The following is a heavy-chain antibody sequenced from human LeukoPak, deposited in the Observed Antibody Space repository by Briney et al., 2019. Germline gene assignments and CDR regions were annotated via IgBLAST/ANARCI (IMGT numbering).Heavy chain of an antibody. J-gene: IGHJ6*03. D-gene: IGHD1-14*01. Sequence: ASVKVSCKASGYTFTDYYIYWVRQAPGQGLEWMGWINPNSGGTNYAQKFQGRVTMTGDTSISTAYMELSRLRSDDTAVYYCARGYRYYYYYMDVWGKGTTVTVSS. CDR3: ARGYRYYYYYMDV. V-gene: IGHV1-2*02. CDR1: GYTFTDYY. CDR2: INPNSGGT.